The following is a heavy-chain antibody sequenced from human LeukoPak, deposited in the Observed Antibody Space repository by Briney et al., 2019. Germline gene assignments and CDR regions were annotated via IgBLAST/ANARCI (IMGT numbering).Heavy chain of an antibody. V-gene: IGHV3-21*01. D-gene: IGHD6-19*01. CDR2: ISSSSSYI. CDR1: GFTFSSYA. J-gene: IGHJ4*02. CDR3: AREGIAVAGVDY. Sequence: GRSLRLSCAASGFTFSSYAVSWVRQTPGKGLEWVSSISSSSSYIYYADSVKGRFTISRDNAKNSLYLQMNSLRAEDTAMYYCAREGIAVAGVDYWGQGTLVTVSS.